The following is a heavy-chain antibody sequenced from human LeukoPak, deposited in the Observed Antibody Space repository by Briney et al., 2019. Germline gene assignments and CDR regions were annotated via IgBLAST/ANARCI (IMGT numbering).Heavy chain of an antibody. CDR3: ARDPGLTAYGDFDY. J-gene: IGHJ4*02. Sequence: GASVKVSCKASGGTFSSYAISWVRQAPGQGLERMGRIIPILGIANYAQKFQGRVTITADKSTSTACMELSSLRSEDTAVYYCARDPGLTAYGDFDYWGQGTLVTVSS. CDR1: GGTFSSYA. V-gene: IGHV1-69*04. CDR2: IIPILGIA. D-gene: IGHD4-17*01.